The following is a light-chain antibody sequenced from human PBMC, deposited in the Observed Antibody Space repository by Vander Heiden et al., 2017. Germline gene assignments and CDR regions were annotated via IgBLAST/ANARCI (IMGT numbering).Light chain of an antibody. Sequence: HSVLTQPPSVSAAPGQKVIISCSGGRSNIGNNYVSWYQQLPGTAPKLLIYDNNKRPSGIPDRFSGSKSGTSATLAITGLQTGDEADYYCGAWDDSLSGIFGSGTKVNVL. V-gene: IGLV1-51*01. J-gene: IGLJ1*01. CDR1: RSNIGNNY. CDR3: GAWDDSLSGI. CDR2: DNN.